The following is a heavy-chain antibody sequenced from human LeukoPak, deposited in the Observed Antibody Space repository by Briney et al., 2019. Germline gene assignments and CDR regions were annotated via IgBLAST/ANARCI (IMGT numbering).Heavy chain of an antibody. J-gene: IGHJ5*02. Sequence: SQTLSLTCAISGDSVSSNSAAWNWIRQSPSRGLEWLGRTYYRSKWYNDYAVSVKSRITINPDKSKNQFSLQLNSVTPEDTAVYYCAREVIVKVTMVRGVITRVGWFDPWGQGTLVTVSS. CDR1: GDSVSSNSAA. V-gene: IGHV6-1*01. D-gene: IGHD3-10*01. CDR2: TYYRSKWYN. CDR3: AREVIVKVTMVRGVITRVGWFDP.